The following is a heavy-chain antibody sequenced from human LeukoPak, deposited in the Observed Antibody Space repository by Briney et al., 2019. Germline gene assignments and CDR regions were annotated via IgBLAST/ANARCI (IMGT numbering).Heavy chain of an antibody. Sequence: ASVKVSCKVSGYTLTELSMHWVRQAPGKGLEWMGGFDPEDGETIYAQKFQGRVTMTEDTSTDTAYMELSSLRSEDTAVYYCARRYCSSTSCSIYAFDIWGQGTMVTVSS. CDR2: FDPEDGET. CDR1: GYTLTELS. V-gene: IGHV1-24*01. CDR3: ARRYCSSTSCSIYAFDI. D-gene: IGHD2-2*01. J-gene: IGHJ3*02.